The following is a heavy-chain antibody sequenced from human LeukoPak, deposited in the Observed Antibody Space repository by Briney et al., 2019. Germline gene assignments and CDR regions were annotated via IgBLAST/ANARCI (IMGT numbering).Heavy chain of an antibody. CDR1: GFTFSSYA. CDR3: ASPTFDP. J-gene: IGHJ5*02. Sequence: GGSLRLSCAASGFTFSSYAMHWVRQAPGKGLEWVAVISYDGSNKYYADSVKGRFTISRDNSKNTLYLQMNSLRAEDTAVYYCASPTFDPWGQGTLVTVSS. CDR2: ISYDGSNK. V-gene: IGHV3-30*04.